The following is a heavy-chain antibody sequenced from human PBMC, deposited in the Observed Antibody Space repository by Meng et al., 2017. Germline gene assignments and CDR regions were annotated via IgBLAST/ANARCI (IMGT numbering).Heavy chain of an antibody. J-gene: IGHJ5*02. CDR2: IYYSGST. Sequence: QESAQGLVTPSAPLSLPCPDSGGSTSSRSYYWGWIRQPPGKGLEWIGSIYYSGSTYYNPSLKSRVTISVDTSKNQFSLKLSSVTAADTAVYYCASLRIAVAGINWFDPWGQGTLVTVSS. D-gene: IGHD6-19*01. V-gene: IGHV4-39*07. CDR1: GGSTSSRSYY. CDR3: ASLRIAVAGINWFDP.